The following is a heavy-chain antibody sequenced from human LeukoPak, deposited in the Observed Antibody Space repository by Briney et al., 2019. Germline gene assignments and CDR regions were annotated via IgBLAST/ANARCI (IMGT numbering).Heavy chain of an antibody. CDR2: ISYDGSNK. CDR1: GFTFSSYA. V-gene: IGHV3-30*04. Sequence: GGSLRLSCAASGFTFSSYAMHWVRQAPGKGLEWVAVISYDGSNKYYADSVKGRFTISRDNSKNTLYLQMNSLRAEDTAVYYCARSYYQFYYDYWGQGTLVTVSS. D-gene: IGHD3-10*01. CDR3: ARSYYQFYYDY. J-gene: IGHJ4*02.